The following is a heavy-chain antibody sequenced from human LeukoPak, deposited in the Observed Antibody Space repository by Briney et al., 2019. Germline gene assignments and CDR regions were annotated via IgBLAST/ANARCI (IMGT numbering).Heavy chain of an antibody. J-gene: IGHJ4*02. CDR3: AKDLRYDSGGCYNDY. CDR1: GFTFSSYA. CDR2: ISGSGSST. V-gene: IGHV3-23*01. Sequence: GGSLRLSCAASGFTFSSYAMTWVRQAPGKGLEWVSVISGSGSSTYYADSVKGRFTISRDNSKNTLYLQMNSLIAEDTAVYYCAKDLRYDSGGCYNDYWGQGTLVTVSS. D-gene: IGHD3-22*01.